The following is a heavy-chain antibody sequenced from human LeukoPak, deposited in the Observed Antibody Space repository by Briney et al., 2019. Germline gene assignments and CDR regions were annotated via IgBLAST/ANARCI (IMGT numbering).Heavy chain of an antibody. CDR3: ARGGDSSSWYGWFDP. J-gene: IGHJ5*02. V-gene: IGHV1-2*02. D-gene: IGHD6-13*01. CDR2: INPNSGVT. CDR1: GYMFDAYY. Sequence: ASVKVSCKASGYMFDAYYMHWVRQAPGQGLEWMGWINPNSGVTMYAQDFQGRVTMTRDTSISTAYMDLSRLRSDDTAVYYCARGGDSSSWYGWFDPWGQGTLVTVSS.